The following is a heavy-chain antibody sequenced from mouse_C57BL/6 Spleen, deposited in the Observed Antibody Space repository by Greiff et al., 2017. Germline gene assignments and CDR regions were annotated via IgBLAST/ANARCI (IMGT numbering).Heavy chain of an antibody. CDR2: INPSTGGT. CDR3: AVRQLRARYFDY. CDR1: GYSFTGYY. D-gene: IGHD3-2*02. J-gene: IGHJ2*01. V-gene: IGHV1-42*01. Sequence: EVQLQQSGPELVKPGASVKISCKASGYSFTGYYMNWVKQSPEKSLEWIGEINPSTGGTTYNQKFKAKATLTVYKSSSTAYMQLKSLTSEDSAVYYCAVRQLRARYFDYWGQGTTLTVSS.